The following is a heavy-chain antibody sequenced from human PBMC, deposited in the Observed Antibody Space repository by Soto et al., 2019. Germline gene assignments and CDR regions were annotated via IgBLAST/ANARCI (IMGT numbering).Heavy chain of an antibody. CDR1: GFTFSDYY. D-gene: IGHD2-21*02. CDR3: ARGGPCGGDCYSGDAFDI. J-gene: IGHJ3*02. CDR2: ISSSGSTI. Sequence: GGSLRLSCAASGFTFSDYYMSWIRQAPGQGLEWVSYISSSGSTIYYADSVKGRFTISRDNAKNSLYLQMNSLRAEDTAVYYCARGGPCGGDCYSGDAFDIWGQGTMVTVSS. V-gene: IGHV3-11*01.